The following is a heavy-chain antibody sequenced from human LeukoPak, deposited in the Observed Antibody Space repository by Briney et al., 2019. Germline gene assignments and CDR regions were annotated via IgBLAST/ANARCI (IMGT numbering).Heavy chain of an antibody. Sequence: ASVKVSCKASGYTFTSYGISWVRQAPGQGLKWMGWISAYNGNTNYAQKLQGRVTMTTGTSTSTAYMELRSLRSDDTAVYYCARDRVATNPYWYFDLWGRGTLVTVSS. J-gene: IGHJ2*01. CDR3: ARDRVATNPYWYFDL. CDR2: ISAYNGNT. V-gene: IGHV1-18*01. CDR1: GYTFTSYG. D-gene: IGHD5-12*01.